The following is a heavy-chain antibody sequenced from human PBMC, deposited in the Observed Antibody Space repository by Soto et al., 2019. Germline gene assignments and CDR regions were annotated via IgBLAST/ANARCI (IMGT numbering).Heavy chain of an antibody. V-gene: IGHV4-59*01. Sequence: PSETLSLTCSVSGGSMSEYFWSWIRQSPGKGLEWIGYIYYLGSTDYNPSLKGRVTISVDTSKRQFSLRLTSVTAADTAVYYCARDGYDGSGSPYPAYWGPGTQVTGLL. CDR2: IYYLGST. CDR1: GGSMSEYF. J-gene: IGHJ4*02. D-gene: IGHD3-10*01. CDR3: ARDGYDGSGSPYPAY.